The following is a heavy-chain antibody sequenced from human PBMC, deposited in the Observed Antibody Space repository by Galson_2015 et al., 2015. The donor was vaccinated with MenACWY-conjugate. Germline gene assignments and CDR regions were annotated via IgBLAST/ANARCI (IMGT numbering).Heavy chain of an antibody. CDR1: GGTFSSYA. V-gene: IGHV1-69*13. J-gene: IGHJ4*02. CDR3: ASRYSSSWYSVCGDCYFDY. CDR2: IIPTFGTA. D-gene: IGHD6-13*01. Sequence: SVKVSCKASGGTFSSYAISWVRQAPGQGLEWMGGIIPTFGTANYAQKFQGRVTITADESTSTAYMELSSLRSEDTAVYYCASRYSSSWYSVCGDCYFDYWGQGTLVTVSS.